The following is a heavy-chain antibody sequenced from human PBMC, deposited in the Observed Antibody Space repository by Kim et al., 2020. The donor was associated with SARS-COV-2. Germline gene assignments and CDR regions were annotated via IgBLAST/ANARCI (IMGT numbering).Heavy chain of an antibody. J-gene: IGHJ3*02. CDR3: ARDAIVVVTDHHHAFDI. V-gene: IGHV3-21*01. CDR2: ISSSSSYI. D-gene: IGHD2-21*02. CDR1: GFTFSSYS. Sequence: GGSLRLSCAASGFTFSSYSMNWVRQAPGKGLEWVSSISSSSSYIYYADSVKGRFTISRDNAKNSLYLQMNSLRAEDTAVYYCARDAIVVVTDHHHAFDIWGQGTMVTVSS.